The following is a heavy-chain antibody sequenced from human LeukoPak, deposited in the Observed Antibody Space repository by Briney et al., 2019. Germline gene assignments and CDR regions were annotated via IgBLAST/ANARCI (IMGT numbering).Heavy chain of an antibody. CDR1: GFSFNNYA. CDR3: AKDWTTVVTPKGYYFDS. V-gene: IGHV3-23*01. CDR2: ISTTGGST. J-gene: IGHJ4*02. Sequence: GGSLRLSCAAPGFSFNNYAMSWVRQAPGKGLEWVSAISTTGGSTYYADSVKGRFTVSRDNSKNTLSLQMDSLRVEDTALYYCAKDWTTVVTPKGYYFDSWGQGTLVTVSS. D-gene: IGHD4-23*01.